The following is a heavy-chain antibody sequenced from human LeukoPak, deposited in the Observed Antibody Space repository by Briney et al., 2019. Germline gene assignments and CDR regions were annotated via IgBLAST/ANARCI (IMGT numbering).Heavy chain of an antibody. J-gene: IGHJ4*02. D-gene: IGHD4-11*01. CDR1: VGSISSYY. V-gene: IGHV4-59*01. CDR3: ARGHYKEYFYY. Sequence: SETLSLTLLVSVGSISSYYRSWIRPPPAKGREWVGYIYYSGSTNYKPSLKSRVPISLDTSKTQFSLKLSSVTAADTAVYYCARGHYKEYFYYWGEGALVTVSS. CDR2: IYYSGST.